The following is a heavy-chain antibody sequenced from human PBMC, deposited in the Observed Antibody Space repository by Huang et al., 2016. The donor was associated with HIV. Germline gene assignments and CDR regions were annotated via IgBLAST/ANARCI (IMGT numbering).Heavy chain of an antibody. CDR1: GGSIRSANSY. CDR2: IYFRGNT. Sequence: QLQLQESGPGLVKPSETLSLTCTVSGGSIRSANSYWGWIRQPPGQGLEWIGSIYFRGNTYYNPSLKRRVTITVYTSKNHFSLRMRSVTAADTAVYYCARLPGSITMIRGVITDPYWGQGTLVTVSS. V-gene: IGHV4-39*02. CDR3: ARLPGSITMIRGVITDPY. D-gene: IGHD3-10*01. J-gene: IGHJ4*02.